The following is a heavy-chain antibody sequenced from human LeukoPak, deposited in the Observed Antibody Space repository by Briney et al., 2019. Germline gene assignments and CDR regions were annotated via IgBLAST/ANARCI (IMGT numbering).Heavy chain of an antibody. Sequence: PGGSLRLSCAASGFTFDDYGMSWVRQAPGKGLEWVSGINWNGGSTGYADSVKGRFTISRDNAKNSLYLQMNSLRAEDTAVYYCAREDSSGWYLLPDYWGQGTLVTVSS. CDR1: GFTFDDYG. J-gene: IGHJ4*02. V-gene: IGHV3-20*04. D-gene: IGHD6-19*01. CDR3: AREDSSGWYLLPDY. CDR2: INWNGGST.